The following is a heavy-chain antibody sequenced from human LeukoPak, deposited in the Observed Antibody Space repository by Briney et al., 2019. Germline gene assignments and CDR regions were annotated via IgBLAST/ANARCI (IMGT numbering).Heavy chain of an antibody. V-gene: IGHV5-51*01. CDR1: GYSFTSYW. Sequence: GESLQISCKGSGYSFTSYWIGWVRQMPGKGLEWMGIIYPGDSDARYSPSFQGQVTISADKSISTAYLQWSSLKASDTAMYYCARGQDYGDLNFDYWGQGTLVTVSS. CDR2: IYPGDSDA. J-gene: IGHJ4*02. CDR3: ARGQDYGDLNFDY. D-gene: IGHD4-17*01.